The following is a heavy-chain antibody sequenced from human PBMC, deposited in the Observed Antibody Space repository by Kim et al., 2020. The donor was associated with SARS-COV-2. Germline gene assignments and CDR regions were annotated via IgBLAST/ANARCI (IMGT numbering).Heavy chain of an antibody. V-gene: IGHV3-9*01. J-gene: IGHJ4*02. CDR1: GFTFDDYA. Sequence: GGSLRLSCAASGFTFDDYAMHWVRQAPGKGLEWVSGISWNSGSIGYSDSVKGRFTISRDNAKNSLYLQMNSLRAEDTALYYCAKDIAAAGAFDYWGQGTLVTVSS. CDR3: AKDIAAAGAFDY. D-gene: IGHD6-13*01. CDR2: ISWNSGSI.